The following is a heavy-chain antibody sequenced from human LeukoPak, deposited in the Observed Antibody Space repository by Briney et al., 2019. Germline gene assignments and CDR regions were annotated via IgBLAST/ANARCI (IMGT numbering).Heavy chain of an antibody. CDR1: GGSISSYY. V-gene: IGHV4-39*01. CDR3: ARHGRRRNSSWLPHFDY. CDR2: ISDSGRT. Sequence: SETLSLTCTVSGGSISSYYWAYIRQPPGKRLEWIGSISDSGRTYYNPSLKSRVTVSVDTSKNQFSLRLSSVTAADTAVYYCARHGRRRNSSWLPHFDYWGQGTLVTVSS. D-gene: IGHD6-13*01. J-gene: IGHJ4*02.